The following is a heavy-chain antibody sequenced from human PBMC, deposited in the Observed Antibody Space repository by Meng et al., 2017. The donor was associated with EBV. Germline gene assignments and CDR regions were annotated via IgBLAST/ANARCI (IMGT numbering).Heavy chain of an antibody. CDR3: ARRGGVADWFDP. V-gene: IGHV1-3*01. Sequence: QVRLGPSWAEVQKPGASVKVTCQALAYTFTSYAMHWVRQAPGQRLEWMGWINGGNGNTKYSQKFQGRVTITRDTSASTAYMELSSLRSEDTAVYYCARRGGVADWFDPWGQGTLVTVSS. J-gene: IGHJ5*02. D-gene: IGHD2-15*01. CDR2: INGGNGNT. CDR1: AYTFTSYA.